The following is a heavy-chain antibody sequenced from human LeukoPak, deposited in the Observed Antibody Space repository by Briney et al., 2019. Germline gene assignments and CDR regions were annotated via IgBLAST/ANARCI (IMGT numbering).Heavy chain of an antibody. D-gene: IGHD2/OR15-2a*01. Sequence: GGSLRLSCAASGFTFSSYAMSWVRQAPGKGLEWVSAISGSGGSTYYADSVKGRFTISRDNSKNTLYLQMNSLRAEDTAVYYCAKESTRRLRGHYFDYWSQGTLVTVSS. CDR1: GFTFSSYA. CDR2: ISGSGGST. CDR3: AKESTRRLRGHYFDY. J-gene: IGHJ4*02. V-gene: IGHV3-23*01.